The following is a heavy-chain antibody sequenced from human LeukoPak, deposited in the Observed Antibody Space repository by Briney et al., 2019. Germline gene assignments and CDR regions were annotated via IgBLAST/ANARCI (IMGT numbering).Heavy chain of an antibody. D-gene: IGHD5-18*01. CDR1: GFTFVSYW. CDR2: INGYGSST. J-gene: IGHJ4*02. Sequence: PGGSLRLSWAASGFTFVSYWMHWVRQAPGKGLVWVSRINGYGSSTDFADSVKGRFTISRDNAKNTLYLQMNSLRAEDTAVYYCARDAPGNTALDYWGQGTLVTVSS. V-gene: IGHV3-74*01. CDR3: ARDAPGNTALDY.